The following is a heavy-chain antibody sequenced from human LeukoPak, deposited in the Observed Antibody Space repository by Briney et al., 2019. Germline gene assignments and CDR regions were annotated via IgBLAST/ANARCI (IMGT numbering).Heavy chain of an antibody. Sequence: RPSETLSLTCTVSGGSISSSSYYWGWIRQPPGKGLEWIGSIYYSGSTDYNPSLKSRVTISVDTSKNQFSLKLSSVTAADTAVYYCARGWYRSPYYYYYYMDVWGKGTTVTVSS. V-gene: IGHV4-39*07. CDR3: ARGWYRSPYYYYYYMDV. D-gene: IGHD6-13*01. CDR1: GGSISSSSYY. CDR2: IYYSGST. J-gene: IGHJ6*03.